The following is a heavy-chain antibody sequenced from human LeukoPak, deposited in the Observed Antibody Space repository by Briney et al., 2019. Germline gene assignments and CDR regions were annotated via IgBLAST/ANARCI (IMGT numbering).Heavy chain of an antibody. V-gene: IGHV3-30-3*01. CDR3: AKGDGSGSFLIDY. Sequence: GGSLRLSCVASGFTFSSKSLHWVRQPPGRGLEWVSFISSDGSRKYYGDFVEGRFTVSRDNSMHTLYLQVDTLRAEDTAMYYCAKGDGSGSFLIDYWGQGTLVTVSS. J-gene: IGHJ4*02. CDR1: GFTFSSKS. CDR2: ISSDGSRK. D-gene: IGHD3-10*01.